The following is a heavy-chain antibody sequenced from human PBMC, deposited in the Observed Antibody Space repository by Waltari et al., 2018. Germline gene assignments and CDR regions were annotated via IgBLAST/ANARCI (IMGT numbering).Heavy chain of an antibody. Sequence: EVNLVESGGAVVQPGGSLRLSCTASGFVFDEFTMQWVRQVPGSGLQWVALISWDGGDTYYADSVKGRFTISRDNSKNTLYLQMNSLRAEDTAVYYCARSLGTIDYWGQGTLVTVSS. D-gene: IGHD2-8*01. CDR3: ARSLGTIDY. V-gene: IGHV3-43*01. CDR1: GFVFDEFT. J-gene: IGHJ4*02. CDR2: ISWDGGDT.